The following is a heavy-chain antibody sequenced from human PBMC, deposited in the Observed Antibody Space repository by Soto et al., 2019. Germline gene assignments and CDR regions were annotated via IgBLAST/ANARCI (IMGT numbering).Heavy chain of an antibody. Sequence: QVQLVQSGAEVKKPGSSVKVSCKASGGTFSSYTISWVRQAPGQGLEWMGRIIPILGIANYAQKFQGRVTXTXDXXTSTAYMELSSLRAEDTAVYYWARDPAYGSELGGYWGQGTLVTVSS. J-gene: IGHJ4*02. CDR1: GGTFSSYT. D-gene: IGHD3-10*01. V-gene: IGHV1-69*08. CDR3: ARDPAYGSELGGY. CDR2: IIPILGIA.